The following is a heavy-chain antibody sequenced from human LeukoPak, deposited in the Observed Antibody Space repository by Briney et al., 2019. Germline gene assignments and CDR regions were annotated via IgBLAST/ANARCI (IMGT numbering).Heavy chain of an antibody. Sequence: PSETLSFTCTVSGGSISSSTYYWGWIRQPPGKWLEWIGSIYYSGSAYYNSSFKSRATISVDTSKNQFSLNLNSVTAADTAIYYCARHTQYTFGWIDSWGQGTLVTVSS. V-gene: IGHV4-39*01. D-gene: IGHD5-18*01. CDR2: IYYSGSA. CDR1: GGSISSSTYY. CDR3: ARHTQYTFGWIDS. J-gene: IGHJ4*02.